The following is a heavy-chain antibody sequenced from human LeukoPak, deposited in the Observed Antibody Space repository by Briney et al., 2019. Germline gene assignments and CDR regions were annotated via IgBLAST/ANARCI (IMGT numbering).Heavy chain of an antibody. V-gene: IGHV3-33*06. CDR2: IWYDGSNK. CDR3: AKVGYGDYYFDY. Sequence: PGRSLRLSCAASGFTFSSYGMHWVRQAPGKGLEWVAVIWYDGSNKYHADSAKGRFTISRDNSKNTLYLEMNSLRAEDTAVYYCAKVGYGDYYFDYWGQGTLVTVSS. CDR1: GFTFSSYG. J-gene: IGHJ4*02. D-gene: IGHD4-17*01.